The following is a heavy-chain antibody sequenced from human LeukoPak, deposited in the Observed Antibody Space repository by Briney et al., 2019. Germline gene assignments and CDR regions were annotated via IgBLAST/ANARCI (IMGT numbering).Heavy chain of an antibody. CDR1: GGTFSSYT. Sequence: SVKVSCKASGGTFSSYTISWVRQAPGQGLEWMGRIIPILGIANYAQKFQGRVTITADKSTSTAYMELSSLRSEDAAVYYCARDLWSGSFDYWGQGTLVTVSS. CDR2: IIPILGIA. V-gene: IGHV1-69*04. D-gene: IGHD3-3*01. CDR3: ARDLWSGSFDY. J-gene: IGHJ4*02.